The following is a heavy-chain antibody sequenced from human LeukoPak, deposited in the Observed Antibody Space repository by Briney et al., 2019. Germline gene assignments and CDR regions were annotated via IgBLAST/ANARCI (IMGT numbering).Heavy chain of an antibody. CDR2: IYSGGSA. V-gene: IGHV3-66*01. J-gene: IGHJ4*02. Sequence: GGSLRLSCAASGFTVSSNYMSWVRQAPGKGLEWVSVIYSGGSAYYADSVKGRFTISRDNSKNTLYLQMNSLRAEDTAVYYCARAGYSGSYDYWGQGTLVTVSS. D-gene: IGHD1-26*01. CDR3: ARAGYSGSYDY. CDR1: GFTVSSNY.